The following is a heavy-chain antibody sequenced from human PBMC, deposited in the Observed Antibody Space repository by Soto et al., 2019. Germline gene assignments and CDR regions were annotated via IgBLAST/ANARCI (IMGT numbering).Heavy chain of an antibody. CDR1: GFTFSNNG. Sequence: QVQLVESGGGVVQPGRSLRLSCAASGFTFSNNGMHWVRQAPGKGLEWVAVIWYDGINKYYADSVKGRFNISRDNSKNTVSLQMNSLRAEDTAVYYCARDRVQMVDGLDVWGQGTKVTVSS. V-gene: IGHV3-33*01. J-gene: IGHJ6*02. CDR2: IWYDGINK. CDR3: ARDRVQMVDGLDV. D-gene: IGHD2-15*01.